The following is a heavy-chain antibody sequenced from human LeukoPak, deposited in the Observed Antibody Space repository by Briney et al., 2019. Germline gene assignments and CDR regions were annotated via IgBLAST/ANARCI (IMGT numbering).Heavy chain of an antibody. J-gene: IGHJ4*02. Sequence: SETLSLTCTVSGGSISNYYWSWIRQPPGKGLEWIGYISYSGSTNYNPSLKSRVTISVDTSKNQFSLRLSSVTAADTAMYYCARRDGHYWGQGTLVTVSS. CDR2: ISYSGST. D-gene: IGHD4-17*01. V-gene: IGHV4-59*08. CDR3: ARRDGHY. CDR1: GGSISNYY.